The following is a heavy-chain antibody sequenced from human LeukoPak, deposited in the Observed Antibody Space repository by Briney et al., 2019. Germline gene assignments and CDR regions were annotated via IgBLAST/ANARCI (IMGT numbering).Heavy chain of an antibody. CDR2: LSNDGNDE. J-gene: IGHJ5*02. CDR3: ARDKRDAAGSSAWYWAA. CDR1: GFTFSSYG. Sequence: GGSLRLSCATSGFTFSSYGMHWVRQAPGKGLEWVAGLSNDGNDEYYADSVKGRFTISRDNGRLFLQMNSLRVEDTGIYYCARDKRDAAGSSAWYWAAWGQGTLVIVSS. V-gene: IGHV3-33*05. D-gene: IGHD6-13*01.